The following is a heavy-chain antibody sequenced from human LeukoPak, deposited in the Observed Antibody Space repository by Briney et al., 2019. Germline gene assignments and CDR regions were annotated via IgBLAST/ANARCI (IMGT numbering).Heavy chain of an antibody. CDR3: ARSQTYYDFWSGYYSYYYYYMDV. J-gene: IGHJ6*03. CDR2: MNPNSGNT. Sequence: GASVKVSCKASGYTFTSYDINWVRQATGQGLEWMGWMNPNSGNTGYAQKSQGRVTITRNTSISTAYMELSSLRSEDTAVYYCARSQTYYDFWSGYYSYYYYYMDVWGKGTTVTVSS. CDR1: GYTFTSYD. V-gene: IGHV1-8*03. D-gene: IGHD3-3*01.